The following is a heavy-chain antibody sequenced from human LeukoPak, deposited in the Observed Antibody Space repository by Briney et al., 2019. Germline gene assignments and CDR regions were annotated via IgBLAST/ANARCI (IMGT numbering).Heavy chain of an antibody. Sequence: GGSLRLSCAASGLNFSNYGMHWVRQAPGKGLEWVALIWYDGSNKNYTDSVKGRFTISRDNSKDTLYLQMNSLRAEDTAVYYCARWLHWYLDLWGRGTLVTVSS. CDR2: IWYDGSNK. J-gene: IGHJ2*01. V-gene: IGHV3-33*01. CDR1: GLNFSNYG. CDR3: ARWLHWYLDL. D-gene: IGHD5-12*01.